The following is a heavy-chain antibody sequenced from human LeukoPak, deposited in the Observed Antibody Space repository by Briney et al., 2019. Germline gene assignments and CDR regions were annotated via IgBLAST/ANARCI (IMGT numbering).Heavy chain of an antibody. CDR3: ARGPRPYYDILTGPKSDAFDI. CDR1: GYTFTGYY. Sequence: ASVKVSCKASGYTFTGYYMHWVRQAPGQGLEWMGWINPNSGGTNYAQKFQGWVTMTRDTSISTAYMELSRLRSDDTAVYYCARGPRPYYDILTGPKSDAFDIWGQGTMVTVSS. V-gene: IGHV1-2*04. J-gene: IGHJ3*02. D-gene: IGHD3-9*01. CDR2: INPNSGGT.